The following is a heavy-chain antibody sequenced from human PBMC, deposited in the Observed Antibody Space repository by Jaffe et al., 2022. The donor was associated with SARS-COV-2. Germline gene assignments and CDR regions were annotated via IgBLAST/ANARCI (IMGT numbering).Heavy chain of an antibody. J-gene: IGHJ3*02. CDR1: GFTFSNYS. V-gene: IGHV3-48*01. CDR3: VRGSTVVIWDAFDI. CDR2: IRSSSSTI. D-gene: IGHD2-21*01. Sequence: EVQLAESGGGLVQPGGSLRLSCAGSGFTFSNYSMNWVRQAPGQGLEWVSYIRSSSSTIHYADSVKGRFTISRDNAKNSLYLQMNSLRAEDTAVYYCVRGSTVVIWDAFDIWGQGTMVTVSS.